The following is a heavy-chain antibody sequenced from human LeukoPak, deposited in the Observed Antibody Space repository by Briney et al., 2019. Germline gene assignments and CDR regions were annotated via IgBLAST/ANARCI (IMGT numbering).Heavy chain of an antibody. J-gene: IGHJ4*02. D-gene: IGHD2-8*01. CDR2: IYYDGSKK. V-gene: IGHV3-33*01. Sequence: GTSLRLSCAASGFTFSYYGFHWVRQTPGKGLEWVAVIYYDGSKKYYTDSVKGRFTISRGNSQNTLFLQMNSLRAEDTALYYCARDLGSTNYYFDYWGQGTLVTVSS. CDR3: ARDLGSTNYYFDY. CDR1: GFTFSYYG.